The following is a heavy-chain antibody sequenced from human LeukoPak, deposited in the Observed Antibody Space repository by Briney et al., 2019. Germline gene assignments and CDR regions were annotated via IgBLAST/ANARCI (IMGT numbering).Heavy chain of an antibody. Sequence: VASVILCCTASGYTFTSYGISWVRQAPGQGLESMEWISAYNGNTNYAQKLQGRVTMTTDTSTSTAYMELRSLRSDDTAVYYCARAVYDILTGYGYWGQGTLVTVSS. D-gene: IGHD3-9*01. J-gene: IGHJ4*02. CDR2: ISAYNGNT. CDR1: GYTFTSYG. CDR3: ARAVYDILTGYGY. V-gene: IGHV1-18*01.